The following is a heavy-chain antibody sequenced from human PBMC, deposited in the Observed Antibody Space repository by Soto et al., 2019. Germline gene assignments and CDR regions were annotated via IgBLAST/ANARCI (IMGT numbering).Heavy chain of an antibody. Sequence: GGSLRLSCAASGFTFSSYGMHWVRQAPGKGLEWVAVISYDGSNKYYADSVKGRFTISRDNSKNTLYLQMNSLRAEGTAIYYCGKSDSNGYYDRFWGQGTLVTVSS. CDR3: GKSDSNGYYDRF. CDR1: GFTFSSYG. CDR2: ISYDGSNK. V-gene: IGHV3-30*18. D-gene: IGHD3-22*01. J-gene: IGHJ4*02.